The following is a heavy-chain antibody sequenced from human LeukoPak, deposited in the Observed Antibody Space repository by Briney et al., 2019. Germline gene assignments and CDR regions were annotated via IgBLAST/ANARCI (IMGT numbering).Heavy chain of an antibody. V-gene: IGHV4-4*09. D-gene: IGHD2-2*01. CDR1: GGSTSSYY. CDR3: ARLKDIVVVPAGGAFDI. Sequence: SETLSLTCTVSGGSTSSYYWSWIRQPPGKGLEWIGYIYTSGSTNYNPSLKSRVTISVDASKNQFSLKLSSVTAADTAVYYCARLKDIVVVPAGGAFDIWGQGTMVTVSS. CDR2: IYTSGST. J-gene: IGHJ3*02.